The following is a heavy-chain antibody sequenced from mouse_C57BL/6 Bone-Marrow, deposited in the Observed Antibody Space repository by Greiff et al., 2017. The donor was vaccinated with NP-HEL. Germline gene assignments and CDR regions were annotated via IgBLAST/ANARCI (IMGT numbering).Heavy chain of an antibody. CDR1: GFSLTSYG. V-gene: IGHV2-6*03. D-gene: IGHD1-1*01. Sequence: QVQLKESGPGLVAPSQSLSITCTVSGFSLTSYGVHWVRQPPGKGLEWLVVIWSDGSTTYNSALKSRLSISKDNSKVQVFLKMNSLLTDDTAVDYCASSLTVVEGGFAYWGQGTLVTVSA. CDR2: IWSDGST. J-gene: IGHJ3*01. CDR3: ASSLTVVEGGFAY.